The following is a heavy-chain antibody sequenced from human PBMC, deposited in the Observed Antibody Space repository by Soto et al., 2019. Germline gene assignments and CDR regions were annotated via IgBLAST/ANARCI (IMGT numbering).Heavy chain of an antibody. V-gene: IGHV3-7*03. CDR2: IKQDGSEE. Sequence: EVQLVESGGGLVQPGGSLRLSCAASGFTFSTYWMSWVRQAPGKGPEWVASIKQDGSEEKYGDSVKGRFTISRDNAKNSLYLQLNSLRAEDTAVYYCASAYYSKSPTWFARWGQGTLVTVSS. D-gene: IGHD4-4*01. J-gene: IGHJ5*02. CDR3: ASAYYSKSPTWFAR. CDR1: GFTFSTYW.